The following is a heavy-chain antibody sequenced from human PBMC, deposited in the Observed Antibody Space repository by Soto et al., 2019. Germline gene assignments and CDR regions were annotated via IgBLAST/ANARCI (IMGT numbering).Heavy chain of an antibody. J-gene: IGHJ3*02. CDR2: INPATGAA. V-gene: IGHV1-2*02. CDR3: ARGGGVGVAGSAAFDM. CDR1: GYPVTAYY. D-gene: IGHD3-3*01. Sequence: QLHLVQSGAVVKKPGASVTVSCSASGYPVTAYYMHWVRQAPGRGLEWMGGINPATGAAKYTQTFRGRVTRTRDTSTSTVFLELSGLTSGDTAVFYGARGGGVGVAGSAAFDMWGQGTLVTVSS.